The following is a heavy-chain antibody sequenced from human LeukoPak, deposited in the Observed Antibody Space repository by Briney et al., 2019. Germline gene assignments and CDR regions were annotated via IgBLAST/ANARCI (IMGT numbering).Heavy chain of an antibody. J-gene: IGHJ4*02. CDR3: ARVDWSVVPAAITPLYFDY. D-gene: IGHD2-2*02. Sequence: GGSLRLSCAASGFTFSSYSMNWVRQAPGKGLEWVSSISSSSSYIYYADSVKGRFTISGDNAKNSLYLQMNSLRAEDTAVYYCARVDWSVVPAAITPLYFDYWGQGTLVTVSS. V-gene: IGHV3-21*01. CDR1: GFTFSSYS. CDR2: ISSSSSYI.